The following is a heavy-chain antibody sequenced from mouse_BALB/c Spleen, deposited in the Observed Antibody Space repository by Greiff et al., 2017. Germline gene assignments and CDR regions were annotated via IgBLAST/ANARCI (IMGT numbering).Heavy chain of an antibody. Sequence: EVNVVESGGGLVKPGGSLKLSCAASGFTFSSYAMSWVRQTPEKRLEWVASISSGGSTYYPDSVKGRFTISRDIARNILYLQMSSLRSEDTAMYYCARGGAPAWFAYWGQGTLVTVSA. CDR3: ARGGAPAWFAY. J-gene: IGHJ3*01. CDR1: GFTFSSYA. V-gene: IGHV5-6-5*01. CDR2: ISSGGST.